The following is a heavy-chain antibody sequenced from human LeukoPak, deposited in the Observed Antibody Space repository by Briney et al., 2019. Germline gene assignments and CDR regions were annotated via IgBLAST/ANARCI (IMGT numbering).Heavy chain of an antibody. CDR2: ISDVSDAI. D-gene: IGHD1-14*01. CDR3: AREPTRRNRRPYRSWDAYDI. J-gene: IGHJ3*02. CDR1: GFSFHTYD. V-gene: IGHV3-48*04. Sequence: GGSLRLSCAASGFSFHTYDMNWVRQAPGKGLEWVSSISDVSDAIYYADSVKGRFTISRSNAENSLFLQMNSLRAEDTAVYYCAREPTRRNRRPYRSWDAYDIWGQGTMVTVSS.